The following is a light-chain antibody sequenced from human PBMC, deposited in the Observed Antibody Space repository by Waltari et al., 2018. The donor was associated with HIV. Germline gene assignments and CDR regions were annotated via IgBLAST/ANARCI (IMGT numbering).Light chain of an antibody. Sequence: EIVLTQSPGTLSLSPGERATLSCRASQRVSSSYLAWYQQKPGQAPRLLIYAAFSRATDIPDRFSGSGSGTDLTLTISRLEPEDFAVYYSQQYGSSPLTFGGGTKVEI. J-gene: IGKJ4*01. CDR1: QRVSSSY. V-gene: IGKV3-20*01. CDR2: AAF. CDR3: QQYGSSPLT.